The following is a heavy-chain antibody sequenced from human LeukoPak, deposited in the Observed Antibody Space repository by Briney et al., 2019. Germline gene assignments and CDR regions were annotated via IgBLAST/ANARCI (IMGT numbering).Heavy chain of an antibody. CDR2: INHSGST. D-gene: IGHD3-22*01. Sequence: SETLSLTCAVYGGSFSGYYWSWTRQPPGKGLEWIGEINHSGSTNYNPSLKSRVTISVDKSKNQFSLKLSSVTAADTAVYYCAREDYYDSSGYPFFDYWGQGTLVTVSS. V-gene: IGHV4-34*01. CDR3: AREDYYDSSGYPFFDY. J-gene: IGHJ4*02. CDR1: GGSFSGYY.